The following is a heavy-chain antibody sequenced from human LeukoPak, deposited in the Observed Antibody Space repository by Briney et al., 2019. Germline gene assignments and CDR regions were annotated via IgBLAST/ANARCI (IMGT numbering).Heavy chain of an antibody. J-gene: IGHJ4*02. Sequence: GGSLRLSCAASGFTFSSHAMSWVRQAPGKGLEWVSGIRDSDSTYYAGSVKGRFTISRDNSKNTLYLQMNSLRAGDAAVYYCAKAPVTTCSGAYCYPFDYWSQGTLVTVSS. D-gene: IGHD2-15*01. CDR2: IRDSDST. V-gene: IGHV3-23*01. CDR3: AKAPVTTCSGAYCYPFDY. CDR1: GFTFSSHA.